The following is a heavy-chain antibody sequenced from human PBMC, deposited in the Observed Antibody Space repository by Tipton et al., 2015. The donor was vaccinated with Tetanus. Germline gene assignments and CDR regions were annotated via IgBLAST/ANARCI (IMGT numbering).Heavy chain of an antibody. CDR1: GYTFTSYY. CDR2: INPSGGST. CDR3: ARDLGATVTTDY. Sequence: QSGPEVKKPGASVRVSCKASGYTFTSYYMHWVRQAPGQGLEWMGIINPSGGSTSYAQKFQGRVTMTRDTSTSTVYMELSSLRSEDTAVYYCARDLGATVTTDYWGQGTLVTVSS. D-gene: IGHD4-17*01. V-gene: IGHV1-46*01. J-gene: IGHJ4*02.